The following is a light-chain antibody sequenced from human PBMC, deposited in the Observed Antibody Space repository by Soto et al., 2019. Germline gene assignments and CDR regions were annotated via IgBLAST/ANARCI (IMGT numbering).Light chain of an antibody. Sequence: PRERATLPSSASQSVSSTDLAWYQQQPGQAPRLLMSGTSNRATGTPDRFSDSGSGTDFTLTISRLEPEDFAVYYCQQYGSPPITFGQGTRVEIK. J-gene: IGKJ5*01. CDR3: QQYGSPPIT. CDR1: QSVSSTD. V-gene: IGKV3-20*01. CDR2: GTS.